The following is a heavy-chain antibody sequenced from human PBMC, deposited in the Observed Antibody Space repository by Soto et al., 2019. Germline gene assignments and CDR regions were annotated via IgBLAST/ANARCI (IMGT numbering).Heavy chain of an antibody. Sequence: PGGSLRLSCAASGFTFSDYYMSWIRQAPGKGLEWVSYISSSGSTIYYADSVKGRFTISRDNAKNSLYLQMNSLRAEDTAVYYCARVTINFGVVIRWFDPWGQGTLVTVSS. CDR1: GFTFSDYY. V-gene: IGHV3-11*01. CDR3: ARVTINFGVVIRWFDP. D-gene: IGHD3-3*01. CDR2: ISSSGSTI. J-gene: IGHJ5*02.